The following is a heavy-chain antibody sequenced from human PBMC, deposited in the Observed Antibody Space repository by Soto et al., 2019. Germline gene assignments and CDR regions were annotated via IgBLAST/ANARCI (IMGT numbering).Heavy chain of an antibody. CDR2: IYYSVST. J-gene: IGHJ4*02. V-gene: IGHV4-39*01. D-gene: IGHD2-15*01. CDR1: GGSISSSSYY. Sequence: PSETLSLTCTVSGGSISSSSYYWGWIRQPPGKGLELIGSIYYSVSTYYNPSLKSRVTISVDSSKNQFSLKLSSVTAADTDVYYCARASRYCSGGSCHYFDYWGQGTLVTVSS. CDR3: ARASRYCSGGSCHYFDY.